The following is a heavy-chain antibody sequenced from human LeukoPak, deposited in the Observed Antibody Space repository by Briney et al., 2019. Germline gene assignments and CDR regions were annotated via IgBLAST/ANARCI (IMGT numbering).Heavy chain of an antibody. Sequence: GGSLRLSCAASGFTFSNYAMSWVRQAPGKGLEWVGFIRSKAYGGTTEYAASVKGRFTISRDDSKSIAYLQMNSLKTEDTAVYYCTSDGGSYNWGQGTLVAVSS. CDR2: IRSKAYGGTT. CDR1: GFTFSNYA. CDR3: TSDGGSYN. V-gene: IGHV3-49*04. J-gene: IGHJ4*02. D-gene: IGHD1-26*01.